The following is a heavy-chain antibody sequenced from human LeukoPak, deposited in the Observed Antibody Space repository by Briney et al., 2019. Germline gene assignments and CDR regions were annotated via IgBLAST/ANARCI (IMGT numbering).Heavy chain of an antibody. CDR1: GGSISSSSYY. CDR3: ARHGVEATPDYYYMDV. V-gene: IGHV4-39*01. D-gene: IGHD1-26*01. J-gene: IGHJ6*03. Sequence: PSETLSLTCTVSGGSISSSSYYWGWIRQPPGKGLEWIGSIYYSGSTYYNPSLKSRVTISVDTSKNQFSLKLSSVTAADAAVYYCARHGVEATPDYYYMDVWGKGTTVTVSS. CDR2: IYYSGST.